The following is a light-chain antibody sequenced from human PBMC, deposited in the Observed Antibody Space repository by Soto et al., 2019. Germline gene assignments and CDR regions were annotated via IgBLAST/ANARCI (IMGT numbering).Light chain of an antibody. Sequence: EIVLTQSPATLSLSPGERATLSCRASQGVDNYLAWYQQKPLQAPRLLIYGASSRATGIPDRFSGSGYGTDFTLTISRLEPEDVAVYYCHQYSVSPVTFGQGTTVEIK. CDR1: QGVDNY. CDR3: HQYSVSPVT. V-gene: IGKV3-20*01. J-gene: IGKJ1*01. CDR2: GAS.